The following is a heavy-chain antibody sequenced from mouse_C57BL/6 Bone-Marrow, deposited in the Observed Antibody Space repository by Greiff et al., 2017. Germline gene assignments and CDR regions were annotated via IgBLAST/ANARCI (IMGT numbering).Heavy chain of an antibody. CDR3: ARVVSTTVVARYFDV. CDR1: GYTFTSYW. CDR2: IDPNSGGT. Sequence: VQLQQPGAELVKPGASVKLSCKASGYTFTSYWMHWVKQRPGRGLEWIGRIDPNSGGTKYNEKFKSKATMTVDTPSSTAYMKLSSLTTEDSAVYYCARVVSTTVVARYFDVWGTGTTVTVSS. J-gene: IGHJ1*03. D-gene: IGHD1-1*01. V-gene: IGHV1-72*01.